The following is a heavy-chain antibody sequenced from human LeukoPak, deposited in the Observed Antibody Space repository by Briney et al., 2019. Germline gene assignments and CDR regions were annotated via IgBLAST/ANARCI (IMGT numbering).Heavy chain of an antibody. J-gene: IGHJ4*02. CDR1: GFTFSTYW. CDR3: AKGTSGSYLFDY. D-gene: IGHD1-26*01. CDR2: INTDGSST. Sequence: GGSLRLSCAASGFTFSTYWMHWVRQPPGKGLVWVSRINTDGSSTTYADSVKGRFTISRDNAKNTLYLQMNSLRAEDTAVYYCAKGTSGSYLFDYWGQGTLVTVSS. V-gene: IGHV3-74*01.